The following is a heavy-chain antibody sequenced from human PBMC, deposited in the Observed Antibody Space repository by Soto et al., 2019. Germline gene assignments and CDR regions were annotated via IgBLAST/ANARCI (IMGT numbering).Heavy chain of an antibody. D-gene: IGHD3-9*01. Sequence: GASVKVSCKASGGTFSSYAISWVRQAPGQGLEWMGGIIPIFGTANYAQKFQGRVTITADESTSTAYMELSSLRSEDTAVYYCARLIDYDIFTCLWAVYYCDRNYVSGQGTTVPGS. J-gene: IGHJ6*02. CDR2: IIPIFGTA. CDR1: GGTFSSYA. V-gene: IGHV1-69*13. CDR3: ARLIDYDIFTCLWAVYYCDRNYV.